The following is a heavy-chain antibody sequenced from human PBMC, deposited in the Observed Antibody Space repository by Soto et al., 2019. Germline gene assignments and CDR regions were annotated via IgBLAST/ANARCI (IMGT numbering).Heavy chain of an antibody. V-gene: IGHV4-61*05. CDR2: VHYSGIT. Sequence: SETLSLTSTFSGGSSRGSNYCWGWIRKSPGKGLEWIGYVHYSGITNYNPSLKSRVTIAVDTSKNQFSLKLSSVTAADTAVYYCARLLWNSEYHFDYWGQGTLVTVSS. CDR1: GGSSRGSNYC. D-gene: IGHD1-7*01. J-gene: IGHJ4*02. CDR3: ARLLWNSEYHFDY.